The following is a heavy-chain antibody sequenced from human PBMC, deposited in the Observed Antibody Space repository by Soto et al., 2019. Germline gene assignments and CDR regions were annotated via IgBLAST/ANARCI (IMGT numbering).Heavy chain of an antibody. V-gene: IGHV1-69*13. J-gene: IGHJ6*02. CDR3: GRCKQLLYGCYGLDV. Sequence: SVKVSCKASGGTFSSYAISWVRQAPGQGLEWRGGIIPIFGTANYAQQFQGRVTITEDESTRTAYMELSSLRSEDTAVYYCGRCKQLLYGCYGLDVGGQGTTVTVSS. D-gene: IGHD2-2*02. CDR2: IIPIFGTA. CDR1: GGTFSSYA.